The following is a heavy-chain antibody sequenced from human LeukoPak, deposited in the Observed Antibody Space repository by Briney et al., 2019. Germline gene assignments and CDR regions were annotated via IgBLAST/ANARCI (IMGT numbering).Heavy chain of an antibody. CDR2: IYTSGST. D-gene: IGHD5-12*01. CDR1: GGSLSSYY. Sequence: SETLSLTCTVSGGSLSSYYWSWIRQPAGKGLEWIGRIYTSGSTNYNPSLKSRVTMSVDTSKHQFSLKLSSVTAADTAVYYCARSLYSGYDFDYWGQGTLVTVSS. J-gene: IGHJ4*02. V-gene: IGHV4-4*07. CDR3: ARSLYSGYDFDY.